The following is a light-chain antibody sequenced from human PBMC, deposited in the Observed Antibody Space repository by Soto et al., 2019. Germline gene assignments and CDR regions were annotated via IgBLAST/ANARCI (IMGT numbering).Light chain of an antibody. CDR2: GAS. J-gene: IGKJ2*01. CDR1: HAVTNNF. CDR3: QQYGTSPGT. V-gene: IGKV3-20*01. Sequence: EIVLTQSPGTLSLSPGERATLSCRASHAVTNNFLAWYQQKPGQAPRLVIYGASSRPADIPDRFSGSGAGTDFTLSISRLEPEDFAVYFCQQYGTSPGTFGQGTKLEIK.